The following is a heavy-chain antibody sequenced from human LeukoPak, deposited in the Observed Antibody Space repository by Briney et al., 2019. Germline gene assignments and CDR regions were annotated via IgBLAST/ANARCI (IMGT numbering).Heavy chain of an antibody. CDR2: ISYDGSNK. CDR3: AKSTDWFDP. Sequence: GGSPRLSCAASGFTFSSYGMHWVRQAPGKGLEWVAVISYDGSNKYYADSVKGRFTISRDNSKNTLYLQMNSLRAEDTAVYYCAKSTDWFDPWGQGTLVTVSS. J-gene: IGHJ5*02. CDR1: GFTFSSYG. D-gene: IGHD2-8*02. V-gene: IGHV3-30*18.